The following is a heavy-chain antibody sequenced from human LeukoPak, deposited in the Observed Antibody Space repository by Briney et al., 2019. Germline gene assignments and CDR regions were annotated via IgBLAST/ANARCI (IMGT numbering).Heavy chain of an antibody. CDR3: ARLLGRRDTAEHY. J-gene: IGHJ4*02. CDR1: GGSISSSSYY. D-gene: IGHD5-18*01. Sequence: KPSETLSLTCTVSGGSISSSSYYWGWIRQPPGKGLEWIGSIYYSGSTYYNPSLKSRVTISVDTSKNQFSLKLSSVTAADTAVYYCARLLGRRDTAEHYWGQGTLVTVSS. V-gene: IGHV4-39*01. CDR2: IYYSGST.